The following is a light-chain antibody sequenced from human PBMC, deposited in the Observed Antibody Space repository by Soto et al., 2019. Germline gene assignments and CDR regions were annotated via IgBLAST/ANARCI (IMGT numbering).Light chain of an antibody. J-gene: IGKJ4*01. CDR1: QSISTW. Sequence: DIQMTQSPSTLSASVGDRVTITCRSSQSISTWLAWSQQKPGKAPTLLIYKASNLEGGVPSRVSGSGSGTDFTTTIKCLQPDDLATYASQHCMTYPLSFGGGTPVEIK. CDR3: QHCMTYPLS. V-gene: IGKV1-5*03. CDR2: KAS.